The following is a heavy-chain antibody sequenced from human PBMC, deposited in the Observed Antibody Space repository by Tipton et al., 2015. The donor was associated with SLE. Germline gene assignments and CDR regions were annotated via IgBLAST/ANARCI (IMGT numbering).Heavy chain of an antibody. CDR3: ARNDPVGV. CDR2: VYYSGST. J-gene: IGHJ2*01. V-gene: IGHV4-59*01. CDR1: GGSISGFY. Sequence: TLSLTCTVSGGSISGFYWSWIRQSPKKGLVWIGYVYYSGSTIYNPSLKSRVTISVDTSKNQFSLKMNYVTAAVSALYYCARNDPVGVLGRGTLVTVSS. D-gene: IGHD4-17*01.